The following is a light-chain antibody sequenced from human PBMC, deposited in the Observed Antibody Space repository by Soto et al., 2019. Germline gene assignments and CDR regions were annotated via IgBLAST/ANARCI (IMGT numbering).Light chain of an antibody. CDR2: SAS. CDR3: QQSYSSPFT. V-gene: IGKV1-39*01. Sequence: DIQLTQSPSSLSASVVERITITFRPSQTISNYLHWYQQKPAKAPKLLTSSASTLHSGVPARFSGNASATEFTLTISSLQPDDCATYYCQQSYSSPFTFGGGTKVDIK. CDR1: QTISNY. J-gene: IGKJ4*01.